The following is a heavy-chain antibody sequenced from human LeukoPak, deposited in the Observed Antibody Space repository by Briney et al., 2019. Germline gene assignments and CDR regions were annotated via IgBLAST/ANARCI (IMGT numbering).Heavy chain of an antibody. D-gene: IGHD3-3*01. CDR2: IIPIFGTA. V-gene: IGHV1-69*13. CDR1: GGTFSSYA. J-gene: IGHJ5*02. CDR3: ARGGDYDFWSGPNWFDP. Sequence: SVTVSCKASGGTFSSYAISWVRQGPGQGLEWMGGIIPIFGTANYAQTFQGRVTITADESTSTAYMELSSLRAEDTAVYYCARGGDYDFWSGPNWFDPWGQGTLVTVSS.